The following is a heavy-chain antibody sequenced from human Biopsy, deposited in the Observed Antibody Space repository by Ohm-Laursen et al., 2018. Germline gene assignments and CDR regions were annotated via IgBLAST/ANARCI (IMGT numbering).Heavy chain of an antibody. V-gene: IGHV4-34*08. D-gene: IGHD4-17*01. J-gene: IGHJ4*02. Sequence: GTLSLTCTVYGATFSDYYWSWIRQPPGKGLEWIGQINQSGETKYNPAHQSRVTISAEESKKQFPLKSRPLTAADTAIYYCGNEVYGRDYWGQGARVTVSS. CDR3: GNEVYGRDY. CDR2: INQSGET. CDR1: GATFSDYY.